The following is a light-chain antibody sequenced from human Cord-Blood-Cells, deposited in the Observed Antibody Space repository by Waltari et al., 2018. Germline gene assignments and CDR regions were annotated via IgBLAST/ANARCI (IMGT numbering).Light chain of an antibody. V-gene: IGKV1-39*01. Sequence: DIQMTQSPYSLSASVGDTATITCRASQSISSYLNWYQQKPGKAPKLLIYAASSLQSGVPSRFSGSGSGTDFTLTISSLQPEDFATYYCQQSYSTPWTFGQGTKVEIK. CDR1: QSISSY. CDR2: AAS. CDR3: QQSYSTPWT. J-gene: IGKJ1*01.